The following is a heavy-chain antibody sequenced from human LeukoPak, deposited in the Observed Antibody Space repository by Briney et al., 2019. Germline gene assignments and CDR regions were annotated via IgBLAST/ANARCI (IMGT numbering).Heavy chain of an antibody. CDR2: IRFGEGSQ. Sequence: GGSLRLSCAASGFTFSSYGMHWVRQAPGKGLEWVATIRFGEGSQNYADSVKGRFTISRDNSKNTLYLQMNSLRAEDTAVYYCAKEGLQDIVVVPAALDYWGQGTLVTVSS. D-gene: IGHD2-2*01. CDR1: GFTFSSYG. CDR3: AKEGLQDIVVVPAALDY. V-gene: IGHV3-30*02. J-gene: IGHJ4*02.